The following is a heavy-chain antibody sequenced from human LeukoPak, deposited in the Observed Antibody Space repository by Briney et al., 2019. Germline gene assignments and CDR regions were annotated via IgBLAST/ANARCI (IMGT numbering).Heavy chain of an antibody. D-gene: IGHD3-9*01. CDR3: AKGDNDILTGYYNSFDY. Sequence: SGGSLRLSCAASGFTFSSYAMSWVRQAPGKGLEWVSTISGSGISTYYSDSVKGRFTISRDNSKNTLYLQMNSLRAEDTAVYYCAKGDNDILTGYYNSFDYWGQGTLVTVSS. CDR2: ISGSGIST. CDR1: GFTFSSYA. J-gene: IGHJ4*02. V-gene: IGHV3-23*01.